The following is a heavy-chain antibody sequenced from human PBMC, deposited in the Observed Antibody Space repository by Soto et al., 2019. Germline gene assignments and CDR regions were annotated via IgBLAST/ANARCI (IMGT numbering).Heavy chain of an antibody. V-gene: IGHV1-18*01. J-gene: IGHJ6*02. D-gene: IGHD1-26*01. Sequence: QVQLVQSGAEVKKPGASVKVSCKASGYTFTSYGISWVRQAPGQGLEWMGWISAYNGNTNYAQKLQGRVTMTTDTSTSPAEMELRSLRSDDTAVYYCARTELELREGSYYYGMDVWGQGTTVTVSS. CDR3: ARTELELREGSYYYGMDV. CDR1: GYTFTSYG. CDR2: ISAYNGNT.